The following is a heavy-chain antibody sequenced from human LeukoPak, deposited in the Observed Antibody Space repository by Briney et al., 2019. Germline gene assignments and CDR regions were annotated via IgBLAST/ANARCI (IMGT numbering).Heavy chain of an antibody. CDR1: GFTFSTCA. D-gene: IGHD5-18*01. CDR3: AKDPSDTSVRKYCDY. Sequence: GGSLRLSCAASGFTFSTCAMSWVRQAPGKGLEWVSAISGSGGSTYYADSVKGRFTISRDNSKNTLYLQMNSLRAEDTAVYYCAKDPSDTSVRKYCDYWGQGSLVTVSS. J-gene: IGHJ4*02. CDR2: ISGSGGST. V-gene: IGHV3-23*01.